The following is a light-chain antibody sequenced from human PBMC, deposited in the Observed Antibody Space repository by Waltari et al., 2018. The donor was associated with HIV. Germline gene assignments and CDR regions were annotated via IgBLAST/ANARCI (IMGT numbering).Light chain of an antibody. CDR2: DVT. V-gene: IGLV2-14*01. Sequence: QSALAQTASGSASPGQSITISCTGINNAIGADKSVSWYQQHPGKVPKPLIYDVTNRPAGVSGRVSGSKSVNTASLTISWLQPDDEADYYCGSSTNSNIVLFGGGTKLTVL. CDR3: GSSTNSNIVL. CDR1: NNAIGADKS. J-gene: IGLJ2*01.